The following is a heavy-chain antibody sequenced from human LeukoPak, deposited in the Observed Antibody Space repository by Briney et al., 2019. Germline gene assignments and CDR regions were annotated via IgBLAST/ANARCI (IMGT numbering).Heavy chain of an antibody. CDR2: MNHSGST. J-gene: IGHJ1*01. CDR1: GGSFSGYY. V-gene: IGHV4-34*01. D-gene: IGHD3-22*01. CDR3: ARVGDSSGYYYGITEYFQH. Sequence: SETLSLTCAVYGGSFSGYYWSWIRQPPGKGLEWIGEMNHSGSTNYNPSLKSRVTISVDTSKNQFSLKLSSVTAADTAVYYCARVGDSSGYYYGITEYFQHWGQGTLVTVSS.